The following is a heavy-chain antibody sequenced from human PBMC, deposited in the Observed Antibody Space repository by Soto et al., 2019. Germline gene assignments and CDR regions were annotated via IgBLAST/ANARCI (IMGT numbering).Heavy chain of an antibody. D-gene: IGHD6-19*01. CDR3: ARGNGYNSGWSDY. V-gene: IGHV3-33*08. CDR2: IWWDGSNK. J-gene: IGHJ4*02. CDR1: GFTFSSYA. Sequence: GSLRLSCAASGFTFSSYAMHWVRQAPGKGLEWVTVIWWDGSNKYYADSVKGRFTISRDNSKSTLYLQMNSLGADDTAVYYCARGNGYNSGWSDYWGQGTLVTVSS.